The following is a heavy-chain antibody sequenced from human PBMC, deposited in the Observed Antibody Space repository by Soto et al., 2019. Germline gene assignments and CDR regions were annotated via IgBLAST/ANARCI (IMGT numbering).Heavy chain of an antibody. J-gene: IGHJ6*02. CDR3: AKGVYSPCERYIVVVPAASCYYYGMDV. D-gene: IGHD2-2*01. Sequence: QVQLVESGGGVVQPGRSLRLSCAASGFTFSSYGMHWVRQAPGKGLEWVAVISYDGSNKYYADSVKGRFTISRDNSKKTLYLQMNSLRAEDTAVYYCAKGVYSPCERYIVVVPAASCYYYGMDVWGQGTTVTVSS. CDR1: GFTFSSYG. CDR2: ISYDGSNK. V-gene: IGHV3-30*18.